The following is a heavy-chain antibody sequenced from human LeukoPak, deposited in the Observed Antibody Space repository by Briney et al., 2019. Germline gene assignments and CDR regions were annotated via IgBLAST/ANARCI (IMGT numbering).Heavy chain of an antibody. J-gene: IGHJ5*02. CDR1: GGSISSYY. D-gene: IGHD3-22*01. CDR2: IYYSGST. V-gene: IGHV4-59*12. CDR3: AREENYYDSSAPSGWFDP. Sequence: PSETLSLTCTVSGGSISSYYWRWIRQPPGKGLEWIGYIYYSGSTNYNPSLKSRVTISVDTSKNQFSLKLSSVTAADTAVYYCAREENYYDSSAPSGWFDPWGQGTLVTVSS.